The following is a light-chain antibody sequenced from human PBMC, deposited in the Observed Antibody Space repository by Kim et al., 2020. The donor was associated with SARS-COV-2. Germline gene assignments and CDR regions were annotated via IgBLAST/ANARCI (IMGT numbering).Light chain of an antibody. V-gene: IGKV1-5*01. Sequence: SASVGDRVSISCRASQSISSWLAWYQEKSGKAPKLLIFDASTLEPGIPSRFSGSGSGPEFTLTISSLQPDDFATYVCQQYDTYPYTFGQGTKLEI. J-gene: IGKJ2*01. CDR3: QQYDTYPYT. CDR1: QSISSW. CDR2: DAS.